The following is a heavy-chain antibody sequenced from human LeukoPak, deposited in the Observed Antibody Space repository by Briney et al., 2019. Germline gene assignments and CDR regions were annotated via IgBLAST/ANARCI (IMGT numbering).Heavy chain of an antibody. J-gene: IGHJ4*02. V-gene: IGHV4-38-2*02. Sequence: PSETLSLTCTVSGYSISSGYYWGWSRQPPGKELEGMGRLYHTGSTSYNPSLQSRLTISVATSKNQFSLKLSSVTAADTAVYYCARGYPWIQLWSYSLLDYWGQGTLVTVSS. CDR1: GYSISSGYY. D-gene: IGHD5-18*01. CDR3: ARGYPWIQLWSYSLLDY. CDR2: LYHTGST.